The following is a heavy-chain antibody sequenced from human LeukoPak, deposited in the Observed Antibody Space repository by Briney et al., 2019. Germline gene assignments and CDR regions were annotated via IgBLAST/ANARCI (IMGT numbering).Heavy chain of an antibody. CDR2: ISYDGSNK. J-gene: IGHJ4*02. Sequence: GRSLRLSCAASGFTFSSYAMHWGRQAPGRGLEWVAVISYDGSNKYYADSVKGRFTISRDNSKNTLYLQMNSLRAEDTAVYYCARGSRDGSGWHFDYWGQGTLVTVSS. D-gene: IGHD6-19*01. CDR1: GFTFSSYA. V-gene: IGHV3-30-3*01. CDR3: ARGSRDGSGWHFDY.